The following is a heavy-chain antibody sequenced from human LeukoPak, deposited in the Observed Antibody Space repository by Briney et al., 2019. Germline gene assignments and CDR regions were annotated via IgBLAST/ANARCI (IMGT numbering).Heavy chain of an antibody. J-gene: IGHJ4*02. CDR1: GFSFSYYS. Sequence: PGGSLRLSCAASGFSFSYYSMHWVRQAPGKGLEWVAFISYDGSNKYYADSVKGRFTISRDNSKNTLYLQMNSPRAEDTAVYFCAKVGGAAIPGSYWGQGTLVTISS. CDR3: AKVGGAAIPGSY. D-gene: IGHD2-21*01. CDR2: ISYDGSNK. V-gene: IGHV3-30*02.